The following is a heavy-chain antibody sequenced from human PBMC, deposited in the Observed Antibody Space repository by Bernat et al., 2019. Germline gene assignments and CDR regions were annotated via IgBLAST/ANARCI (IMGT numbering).Heavy chain of an antibody. CDR1: GFTFSSYA. D-gene: IGHD2-2*01. CDR2: ISSNGGST. V-gene: IGHV3-64D*06. Sequence: EVQLVESGGGLVQPGGSLRLSCSASGFTFSSYAMHWVRQAPGKGPEYVSAISSNGGSTYYADSVKGRFTISRDNSKNTLYLQMSSLRAEDTAVYYCVCTSCYSYWGQGTLVTVSS. CDR3: VCTSCYSY. J-gene: IGHJ4*02.